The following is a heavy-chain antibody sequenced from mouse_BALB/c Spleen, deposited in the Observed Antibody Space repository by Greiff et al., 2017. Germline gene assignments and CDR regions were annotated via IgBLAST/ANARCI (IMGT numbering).Heavy chain of an antibody. Sequence: EVQFQQSGAELVKPGASVKLSCTASGFNIKDTYMHWVKQRPEQGLEWIGRIDPANGNTKYDPKFQGKATITADTSSNTAYLQLSSLTSEDTAVYYCARILLYAMDYWGQGTSVTVSS. J-gene: IGHJ4*01. CDR2: IDPANGNT. CDR1: GFNIKDTY. D-gene: IGHD2-10*01. V-gene: IGHV14-3*02. CDR3: ARILLYAMDY.